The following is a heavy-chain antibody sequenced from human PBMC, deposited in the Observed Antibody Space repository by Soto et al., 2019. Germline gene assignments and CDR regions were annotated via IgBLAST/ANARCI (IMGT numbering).Heavy chain of an antibody. CDR3: TRPRGAYWFDP. Sequence: GGSLRLSCAASGFTFSGSALHWVRQASGKGLEWVGRIRSKANSYATAYAASVKGRFAISRDDSKNTAYLQMNSLKTEDTAVYYCTRPRGAYWFDPWRQGTLVTISS. V-gene: IGHV3-73*01. CDR2: IRSKANSYAT. D-gene: IGHD1-26*01. J-gene: IGHJ5*01. CDR1: GFTFSGSA.